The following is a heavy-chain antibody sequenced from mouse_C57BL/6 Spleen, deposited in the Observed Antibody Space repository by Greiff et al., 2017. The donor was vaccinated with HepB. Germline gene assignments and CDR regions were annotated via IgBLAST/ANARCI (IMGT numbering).Heavy chain of an antibody. J-gene: IGHJ3*01. D-gene: IGHD3-2*02. V-gene: IGHV1-66*01. CDR2: IYPGSGNT. CDR3: ARDSSGPGWFAY. Sequence: QVQLQQSGPELVKPGASVKISCKASGYSFTSYYIPWVKQRPGQGLEWIGWIYPGSGNTTYNEKFKGKATLTADTSSSTAYMQLSSLTSEDSAVYYCARDSSGPGWFAYWGQGTMVTVSA. CDR1: GYSFTSYY.